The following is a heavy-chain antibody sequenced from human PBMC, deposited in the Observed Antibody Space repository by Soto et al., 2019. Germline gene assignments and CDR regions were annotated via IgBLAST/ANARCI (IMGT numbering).Heavy chain of an antibody. D-gene: IGHD1-26*01. J-gene: IGHJ4*02. CDR3: ARGDRSGSYYIDY. V-gene: IGHV4-30-4*01. CDR2: IYYSGST. CDR1: GGSISSGDYY. Sequence: SETLSLTCTVSGGSISSGDYYWSWIRQPPGKGLEWIGYIYYSGSTYYNPPLKSRVTISVDTSKNQFSLKLSSVTAADTAVYYCARGDRSGSYYIDYWGQGTLVTVSS.